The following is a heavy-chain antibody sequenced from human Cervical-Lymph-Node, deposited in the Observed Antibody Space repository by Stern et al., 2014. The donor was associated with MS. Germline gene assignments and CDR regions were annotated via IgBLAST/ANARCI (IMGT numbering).Heavy chain of an antibody. CDR2: IDQDGNGA. Sequence: EMQLVESGGDLVQPGGSLRLSCAASGFTFTSFFMSWVRQAPGMGLEWVAIIDQDGNGANYADAVKGRFTISRDNAKNSLYLQMNSLRVDDTAVYYCAGGTGWLQPHWGQGALVTVSS. CDR1: GFTFTSFF. D-gene: IGHD5-24*01. V-gene: IGHV3-7*01. J-gene: IGHJ4*02. CDR3: AGGTGWLQPH.